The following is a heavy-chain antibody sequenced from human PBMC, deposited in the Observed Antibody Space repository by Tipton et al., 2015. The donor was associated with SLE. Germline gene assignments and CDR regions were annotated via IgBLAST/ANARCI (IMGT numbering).Heavy chain of an antibody. Sequence: TLSLTCVVSDYSISYGYYWGWIRQPPGKGLEWIGRIYHSGKTHYNPSLKSRVTISVDTSKNQFSLKLSSVTAADTAVYYCAGGGVRPDPWGQGTLVTVSS. D-gene: IGHD2-8*01. J-gene: IGHJ5*02. CDR1: DYSISYGYY. V-gene: IGHV4-38-2*01. CDR2: IYHSGKT. CDR3: AGGGVRPDP.